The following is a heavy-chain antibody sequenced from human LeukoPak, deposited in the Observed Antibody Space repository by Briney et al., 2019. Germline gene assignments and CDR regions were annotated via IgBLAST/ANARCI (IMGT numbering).Heavy chain of an antibody. J-gene: IGHJ4*02. CDR2: ISGSGGST. V-gene: IGHV3-23*01. CDR3: AKATSTLLWFGDDY. Sequence: SGGSLRLSCAASGFSISSHAMSWVRQAPGKGLEWVSAISGSGGSTYYAGSVKGRFTISRDNSKNTLYLQMNSLRAEDTAVYYCAKATSTLLWFGDDYWGQGTLVTVSS. D-gene: IGHD3-10*01. CDR1: GFSISSHA.